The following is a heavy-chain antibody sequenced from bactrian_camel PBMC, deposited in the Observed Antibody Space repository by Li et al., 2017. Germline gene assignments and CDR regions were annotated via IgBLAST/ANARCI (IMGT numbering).Heavy chain of an antibody. D-gene: IGHD6*01. V-gene: IGHV3S53*01. J-gene: IGHJ4*01. CDR1: GCIVSGGC. CDR3: AAGGTGCRNGLSSWSVGY. Sequence: VQLVESGGGSVQAGGSLGLSCVASGCIVSGGCMAWFRQAPGKEREGVAGRCTYGGTVYTDSVKGRFAISQDNGKNTVKLEMNNLKPEDSGTYYCAAGGTGCRNGLSSWSVGYWGQGTQVTVS. CDR2: RCTYGGT.